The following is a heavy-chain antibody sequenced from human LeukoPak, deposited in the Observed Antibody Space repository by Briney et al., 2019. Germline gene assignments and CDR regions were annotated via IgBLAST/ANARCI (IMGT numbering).Heavy chain of an antibody. J-gene: IGHJ3*02. CDR1: GGSFSGYY. Sequence: PSETLSLTCAVYGGSFSGYYWSWLRQHPGKGLEWIGYIYYSGSTYYNPSLKSRVTISVDTSKNQFSLKLSSVTAADTAVYYCARGALIGPYDFGAFDIWGQGTMVTVSS. CDR3: ARGALIGPYDFGAFDI. CDR2: IYYSGST. V-gene: IGHV4-31*11. D-gene: IGHD3/OR15-3a*01.